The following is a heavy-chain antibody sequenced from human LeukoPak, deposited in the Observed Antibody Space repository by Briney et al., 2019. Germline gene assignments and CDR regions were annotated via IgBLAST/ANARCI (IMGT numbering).Heavy chain of an antibody. CDR1: GFTFSSYA. CDR2: ITTRSAT. CDR3: ARVRGAGLQYYYMDV. J-gene: IGHJ6*03. V-gene: IGHV3-48*01. Sequence: GGSLRLSCAASGFTFSSYAMSGVRQAPGRGREWVSYITTRSATYYTDSVKGRFTISRDNAKDSVYLQMNSLRADDRAVYYCARVRGAGLQYYYMDVWGKGTTVTVSS. D-gene: IGHD1-26*01.